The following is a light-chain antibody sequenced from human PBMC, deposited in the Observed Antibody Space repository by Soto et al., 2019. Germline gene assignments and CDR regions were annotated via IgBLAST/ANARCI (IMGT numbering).Light chain of an antibody. Sequence: QSVLTQPASVSGSPGQSITISCTGTSSDVGGYNYVSWYQHHPGKAPKLIIYEVSYRPSGVSNRFSGSKSGSTASLTISGLQAEDEADYYCVSYASSTTLVLFGGGTKVTVL. CDR3: VSYASSTTLVL. V-gene: IGLV2-14*01. J-gene: IGLJ2*01. CDR2: EVS. CDR1: SSDVGGYNY.